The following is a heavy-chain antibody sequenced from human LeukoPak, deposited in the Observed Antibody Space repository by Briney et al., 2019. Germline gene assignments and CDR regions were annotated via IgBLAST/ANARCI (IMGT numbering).Heavy chain of an antibody. CDR2: INHSGST. Sequence: SETLSLTCAVYGGSISGYYWSWIRQPPGKGLDWIGEINHSGSTNYNPSLKSRVTISLDTSKNQVSLKLSSVTAADTAVYYCARGRGWLVLGYNWFDPWGQGTLVTVSS. V-gene: IGHV4-34*01. CDR1: GGSISGYY. CDR3: ARGRGWLVLGYNWFDP. J-gene: IGHJ5*02. D-gene: IGHD6-19*01.